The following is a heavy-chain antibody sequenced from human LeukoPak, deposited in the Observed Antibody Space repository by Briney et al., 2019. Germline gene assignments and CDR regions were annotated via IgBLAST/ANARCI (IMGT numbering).Heavy chain of an antibody. Sequence: GGSLRLSCAASGFTFTTYALHWVRQAPGKGLEWVAVISYDDGSNKYYADSVKGRFTIFRDNSKNTLYLQMNSLRTEDTAVYYCARESGGNTPYYFDYWGQGTLVTVSS. CDR3: ARESGGNTPYYFDY. J-gene: IGHJ4*02. CDR1: GFTFTTYA. D-gene: IGHD2-2*02. V-gene: IGHV3-30*04. CDR2: ISYDDGSNK.